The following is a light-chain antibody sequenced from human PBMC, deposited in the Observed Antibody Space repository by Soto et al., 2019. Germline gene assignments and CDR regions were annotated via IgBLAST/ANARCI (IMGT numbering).Light chain of an antibody. CDR1: QTLTSTY. V-gene: IGKV3-15*01. J-gene: IGKJ1*01. CDR3: QQYRSWPRT. Sequence: EMVLTQSPGTLSLSPGERATLSCRASQTLTSTYLAWYQQKPGQAPRLLIYGASTRATDMPGRFSGRGAGAEFTLTISSLQSEDFAVYYCQQYRSWPRTFGQGTNVDIK. CDR2: GAS.